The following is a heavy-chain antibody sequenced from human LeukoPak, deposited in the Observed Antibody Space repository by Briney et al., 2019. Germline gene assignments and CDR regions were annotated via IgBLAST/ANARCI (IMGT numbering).Heavy chain of an antibody. CDR2: INTNTGNP. Sequence: ASVKVSCKASGYTFTSYAMNWVRQAPGQGPEWMGWINTNTGNPTYAQGFTGRFVFSLDTSVSTAYLQISSLKAEDTAVYYCASGPMGTYFYYGMDVWGQGTTVTVSS. V-gene: IGHV7-4-1*02. J-gene: IGHJ6*02. D-gene: IGHD3-10*01. CDR3: ASGPMGTYFYYGMDV. CDR1: GYTFTSYA.